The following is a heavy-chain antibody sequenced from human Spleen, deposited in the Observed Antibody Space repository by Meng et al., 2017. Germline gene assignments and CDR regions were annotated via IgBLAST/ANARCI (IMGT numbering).Heavy chain of an antibody. D-gene: IGHD5-18*01. Sequence: VPGSGPGLGVLSDTVSLTCTVSGGSISSRSYYWGWIRQPPWKGLEWIGSIYESGSAYYNPSLKSRVTISVDTSKNQFSLKLSSVTGADTAVYYCARVAMTDTAMIPWGQGTLVTVSS. CDR3: ARVAMTDTAMIP. CDR1: GGSISSRSYY. J-gene: IGHJ5*02. V-gene: IGHV4-39*07. CDR2: IYESGSA.